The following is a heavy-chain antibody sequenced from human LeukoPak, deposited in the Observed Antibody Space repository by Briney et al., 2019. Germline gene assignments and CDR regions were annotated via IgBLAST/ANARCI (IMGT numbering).Heavy chain of an antibody. Sequence: GGSLRLSCAASGFTFSSYAMSWVRQAPGKGLEWVSAISGSGGSTYYADSVKGRFTVSRDSSKNTLYLQMNSLRAEDTAVYYCAKDRGMETTFFDYWGQGTLVTVSA. CDR1: GFTFSSYA. CDR3: AKDRGMETTFFDY. D-gene: IGHD3-10*01. CDR2: ISGSGGST. J-gene: IGHJ4*02. V-gene: IGHV3-23*01.